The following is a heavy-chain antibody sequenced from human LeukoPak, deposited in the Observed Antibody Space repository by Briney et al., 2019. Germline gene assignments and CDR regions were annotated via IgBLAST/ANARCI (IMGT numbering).Heavy chain of an antibody. CDR3: AKASYYDSSGYSPGYY. D-gene: IGHD3-22*01. V-gene: IGHV3-30*18. CDR2: ISYDGSNK. J-gene: IGHJ4*02. Sequence: GGSLRLSCAASGFTLSRYGMHWVRQAPGQGMEWVAVISYDGSNKYYADSVKGRFTISRDNSKNTLYLQMNSLRAEDAAVYYCAKASYYDSSGYSPGYYWGQGTLVTVSS. CDR1: GFTLSRYG.